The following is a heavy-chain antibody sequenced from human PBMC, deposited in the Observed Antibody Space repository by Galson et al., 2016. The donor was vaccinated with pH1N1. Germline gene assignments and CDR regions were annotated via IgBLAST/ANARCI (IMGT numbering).Heavy chain of an antibody. CDR3: AKDRYFDTSGYYFESYY. Sequence: SVKVSCKASGYTFTAYGINWVRQAPGQGLEWMGRISAINASPSYAQKFQGRVTMTSDPSTNTAYMELGSLRSEDTAIYYCAKDRYFDTSGYYFESYYWGQGTLVTVSS. CDR1: GYTFTAYG. V-gene: IGHV1-18*01. J-gene: IGHJ4*02. D-gene: IGHD3-22*01. CDR2: ISAINASP.